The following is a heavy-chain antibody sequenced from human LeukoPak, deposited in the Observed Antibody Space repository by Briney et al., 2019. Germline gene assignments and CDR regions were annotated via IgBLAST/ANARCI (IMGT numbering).Heavy chain of an antibody. CDR3: AKYGLAGSGRYHDASDI. CDR2: ISAYNGNT. Sequence: ASVKVSCKASGYTFTSYGISWVRQAPGQGLEWMGWISAYNGNTNYAQKLQGRVAMTTDTSTSTAYMELRSLRSDDTAVYYCAKYGLAGSGRYHDASDIWGQGTMVTVSS. CDR1: GYTFTSYG. D-gene: IGHD3-10*01. V-gene: IGHV1-18*01. J-gene: IGHJ3*02.